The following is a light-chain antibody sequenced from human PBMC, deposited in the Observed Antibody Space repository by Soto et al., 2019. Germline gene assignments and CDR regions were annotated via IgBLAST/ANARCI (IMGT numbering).Light chain of an antibody. Sequence: QSALTRPASVSGSPGQSITISCTGTSSDVGGYNYVSWYQQHPGKAPKLIIYDVSYRPSGVSNRFSGSKSGNTASLTISGLQAEDEADYFCSSYSRRSTYVFGTGTKV. J-gene: IGLJ1*01. V-gene: IGLV2-14*03. CDR2: DVS. CDR3: SSYSRRSTYV. CDR1: SSDVGGYNY.